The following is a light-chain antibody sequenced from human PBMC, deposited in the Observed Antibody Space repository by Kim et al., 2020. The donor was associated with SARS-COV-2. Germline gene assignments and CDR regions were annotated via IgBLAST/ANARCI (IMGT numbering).Light chain of an antibody. CDR3: SSYTTSSTYV. V-gene: IGLV2-14*01. CDR2: DVA. Sequence: QSALAQPASVSGSPGQSVTISCTGTSSDVGAYDYVSWYQQYPGKAPKLMICDVAKRPSGVSIRFSGSKSGNTASLTISGLQAEDEADYYCSSYTTSSTYVVGTGTKVTV. J-gene: IGLJ1*01. CDR1: SSDVGAYDY.